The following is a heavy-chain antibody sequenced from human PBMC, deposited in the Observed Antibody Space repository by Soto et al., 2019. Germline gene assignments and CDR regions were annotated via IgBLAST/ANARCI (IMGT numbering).Heavy chain of an antibody. Sequence: GESLKISCAASGFTFSSYAMSWVRQAPGKGLEWVSAISGSGGSTYYADSVKGRFTISRDNSKNTLYLQMNSLRAEDTAVYYCAKSRVCSSTSCEYYFDYWGQGTLVTVSS. CDR1: GFTFSSYA. CDR3: AKSRVCSSTSCEYYFDY. CDR2: ISGSGGST. V-gene: IGHV3-23*01. J-gene: IGHJ4*02. D-gene: IGHD2-2*01.